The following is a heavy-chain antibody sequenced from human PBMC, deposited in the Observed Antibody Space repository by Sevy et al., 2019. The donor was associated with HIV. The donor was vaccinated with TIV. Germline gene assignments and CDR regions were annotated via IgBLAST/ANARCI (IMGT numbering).Heavy chain of an antibody. CDR3: AREGYYGSGSLDY. CDR2: ISTYNGHI. CDR1: GYTFTTYG. V-gene: IGHV1-18*04. Sequence: ASVKVSCKTSGYTFTTYGISWVRQAPGQGLEWMGWISTYNGHINYAQRLQDRVTMTTDTSTTTAYMELRSLTFDDTAVYYCAREGYYGSGSLDYWGQGTLVTVSS. J-gene: IGHJ4*02. D-gene: IGHD3-10*01.